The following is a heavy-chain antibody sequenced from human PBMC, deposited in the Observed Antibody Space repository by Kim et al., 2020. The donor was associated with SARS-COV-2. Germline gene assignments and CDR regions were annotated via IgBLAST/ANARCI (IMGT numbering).Heavy chain of an antibody. J-gene: IGHJ4*02. CDR3: ARAKPDSSGLYGFDY. D-gene: IGHD6-19*01. CDR1: GGSISSYY. Sequence: SETLSLTCTVSGGSISSYYWSWIRQPPGKGLEWIGYIFYSGSTNYNPSLKSRVTISVDTSKNQFSLKLSSVTAADTAAYYCARAKPDSSGLYGFDYWGQGTLVTVSS. V-gene: IGHV4-59*08. CDR2: IFYSGST.